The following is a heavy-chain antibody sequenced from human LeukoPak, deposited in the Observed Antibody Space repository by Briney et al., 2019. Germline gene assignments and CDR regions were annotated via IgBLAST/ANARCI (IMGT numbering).Heavy chain of an antibody. CDR1: GYTFTTSG. CDR2: ISGYNGNT. CDR3: ARDICSGPACYSREPYDI. Sequence: GASVKVSCKASGYTFTTSGISWVGQAPGQGLEWMGWISGYNGNTNYAQKFQGRVTTITDISTSTAYMDLRSLTSDDTAVYYCARDICSGPACYSREPYDIWGQGTLVTVSS. V-gene: IGHV1-18*01. J-gene: IGHJ3*02. D-gene: IGHD2-15*01.